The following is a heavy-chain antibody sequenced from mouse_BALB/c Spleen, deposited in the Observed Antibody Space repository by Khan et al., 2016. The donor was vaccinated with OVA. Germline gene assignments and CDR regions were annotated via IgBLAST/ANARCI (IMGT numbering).Heavy chain of an antibody. D-gene: IGHD1-1*01. CDR2: INPSTDYT. J-gene: IGHJ3*01. Sequence: QVQLQQSGAELAKPGASVKMSCKASDYTFTNYWMHWVKHRPGQGLEWIGYINPSTDYTEYNQKFKDKATLTADKSSSTAYMQLSSLTSEDSAVYYCVNHGSSSAWFTYWGQGTLVTVSA. V-gene: IGHV1-7*01. CDR3: VNHGSSSAWFTY. CDR1: DYTFTNYW.